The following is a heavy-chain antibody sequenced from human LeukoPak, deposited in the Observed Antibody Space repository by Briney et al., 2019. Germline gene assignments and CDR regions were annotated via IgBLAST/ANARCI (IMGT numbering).Heavy chain of an antibody. CDR3: ARDLGYGMDV. CDR1: GFTFSNYA. J-gene: IGHJ6*02. CDR2: ITISGNTA. V-gene: IGHV3-23*01. D-gene: IGHD7-27*01. Sequence: PGGSLRLSCLASGFTFSNYAMSWVRQAPGKGLEWVSGITISGNTAYYADSVKGRFTISRDNFKNTLYLQMNSLRAEDTAVYYCARDLGYGMDVWGQGTTVTVSS.